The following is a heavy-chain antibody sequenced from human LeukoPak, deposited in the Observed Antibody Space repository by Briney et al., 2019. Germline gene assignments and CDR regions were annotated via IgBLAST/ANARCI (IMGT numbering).Heavy chain of an antibody. D-gene: IGHD6-19*01. CDR3: TRGLAISTSGWYDTFDY. CDR1: GFTFSNSA. CDR2: ISTDGSRI. J-gene: IGHJ4*02. Sequence: PGGSLRLSCAASGFTFSNSAMYWVRQAPGKGLEYVSVISTDGSRIYYADSVKGRFTISRDNSKNTPYLQMGSLRAEDMAVYYCTRGLAISTSGWYDTFDYWGQGALVTVSS. V-gene: IGHV3-64*02.